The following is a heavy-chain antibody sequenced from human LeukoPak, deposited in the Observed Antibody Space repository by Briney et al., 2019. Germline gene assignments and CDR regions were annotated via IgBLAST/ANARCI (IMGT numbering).Heavy chain of an antibody. V-gene: IGHV1-69*06. Sequence: GASVTVSCKASGYTFTSYDINWVRQATGQGLEWMGGIIPIFGTANYAQKFQGRVTITADKSTSTAYMELSSLRSEDTAVYCCARDPSSGGRDNWFDPWGQGTLVTVSS. CDR1: GYTFTSYD. D-gene: IGHD6-19*01. CDR2: IIPIFGTA. CDR3: ARDPSSGGRDNWFDP. J-gene: IGHJ5*02.